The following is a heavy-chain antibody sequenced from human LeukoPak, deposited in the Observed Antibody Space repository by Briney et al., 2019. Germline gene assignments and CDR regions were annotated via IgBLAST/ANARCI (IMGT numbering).Heavy chain of an antibody. CDR1: GFTFSSYG. J-gene: IGHJ4*02. CDR3: ARRSGNFQADYNFDY. D-gene: IGHD1-26*01. Sequence: PGGSLRLSCAASGFTFSSYGMHWVRQAPGKGLEWVAFIRYDGSNKYYADSVKGRFTISRDNSKNTLYLQMNSLRAEDTAVFYCARRSGNFQADYNFDYWGQGTLVTVSS. V-gene: IGHV3-30*02. CDR2: IRYDGSNK.